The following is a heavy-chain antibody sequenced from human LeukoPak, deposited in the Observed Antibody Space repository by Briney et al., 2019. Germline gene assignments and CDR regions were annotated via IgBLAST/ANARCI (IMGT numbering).Heavy chain of an antibody. CDR1: GFTLTSNY. Sequence: GGSLRLSCAASGFTLTSNYMSWVRQAPGKGLEWVSVLYSGGNTYYADSVKGRFTISRDNSKNTLNLQMNSLRAEDTAVYYCARDRIPYSNCYYYGMDVWGQGTTVTVSS. D-gene: IGHD4-11*01. V-gene: IGHV3-66*01. J-gene: IGHJ6*02. CDR2: LYSGGNT. CDR3: ARDRIPYSNCYYYGMDV.